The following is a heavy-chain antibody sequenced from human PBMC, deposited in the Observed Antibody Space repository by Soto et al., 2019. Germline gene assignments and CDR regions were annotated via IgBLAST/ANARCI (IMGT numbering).Heavy chain of an antibody. CDR2: IRAYNGNT. V-gene: IGHV1-18*01. CDR1: GYTFTSYG. D-gene: IGHD2-21*02. CDR3: ARDFGMVVTAIPFDY. Sequence: ASVKVSCKASGYTFTSYGISWVRQAPGQGLEWMGWIRAYNGNTNYAQKLQGRVTMTTDTSTSTAYMELRSLRSDDTAVYYCARDFGMVVTAIPFDYWGQGTLVTVSS. J-gene: IGHJ4*02.